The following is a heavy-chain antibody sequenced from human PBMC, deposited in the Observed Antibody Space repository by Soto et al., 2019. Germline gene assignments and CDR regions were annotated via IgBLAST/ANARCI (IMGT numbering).Heavy chain of an antibody. J-gene: IGHJ6*02. CDR3: VLAAAGSDYYYGMDV. CDR2: IDPSDSYI. CDR1: GHNFSSYW. V-gene: IGHV5-10-1*01. D-gene: IGHD6-13*01. Sequence: GESLKISCKGSGHNFSSYWISWVRQMPGKGLEWMGRIDPSDSYINYSPSFEGHVTISADKSITTAYLQWSSLKASDTAMYYCVLAAAGSDYYYGMDVWGQGTTVTVSS.